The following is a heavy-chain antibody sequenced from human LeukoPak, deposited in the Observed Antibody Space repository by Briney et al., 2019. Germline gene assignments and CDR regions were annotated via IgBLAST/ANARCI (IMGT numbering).Heavy chain of an antibody. CDR2: IIPILGIA. CDR3: ASLVGATRYFDY. CDR1: GGTFSSYT. D-gene: IGHD1-26*01. Sequence: SVKVSCKASGGTFSSYTVSWVRQAPGQGLEWMGRIIPILGIANYAQKFQGRVTITADKSTSTAYMELSSLRSEDTAVYYCASLVGATRYFDYWGQGTLVTVSS. V-gene: IGHV1-69*02. J-gene: IGHJ4*02.